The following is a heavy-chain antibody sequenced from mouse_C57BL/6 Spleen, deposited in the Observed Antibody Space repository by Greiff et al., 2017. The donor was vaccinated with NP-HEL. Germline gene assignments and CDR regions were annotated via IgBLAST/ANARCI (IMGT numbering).Heavy chain of an antibody. CDR2: INYDGSST. CDR1: GFTFSDYY. CDR3: ARGGFREGYYYAMDY. J-gene: IGHJ4*01. V-gene: IGHV5-16*01. Sequence: DVKLVESEGGLVQPGSSMKLSCTASGFTFSDYYMAWVRQVPEKGLEWVANINYDGSSTYYLDSLKSRFIISRDNAKNILYLQMSSLKSEDTATYYCARGGFREGYYYAMDYWGQGTSVTASS.